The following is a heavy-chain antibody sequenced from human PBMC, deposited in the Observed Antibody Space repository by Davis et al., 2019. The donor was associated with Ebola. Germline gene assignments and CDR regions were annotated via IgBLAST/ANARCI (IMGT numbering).Heavy chain of an antibody. V-gene: IGHV3-53*01. J-gene: IGHJ5*02. D-gene: IGHD3-10*01. CDR2: IYSGGST. Sequence: GESLKISCAASGFTFSSYAMSWVRQAPGKGLEWVSVIYSGGSTYYADSVKGRFTISRDNSKNTLYLQMSSLRAEDTAVYYCARAQKGGYYSPWGQGTLVTVSS. CDR3: ARAQKGGYYSP. CDR1: GFTFSSYA.